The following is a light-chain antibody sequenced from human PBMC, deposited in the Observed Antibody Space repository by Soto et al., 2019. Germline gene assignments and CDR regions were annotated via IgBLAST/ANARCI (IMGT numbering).Light chain of an antibody. CDR1: QSVGKY. J-gene: IGKJ1*01. Sequence: DIVMSQSPATLSLSPGERATLSCRASQSVGKYLVWYQQKPGQAPRLLIYDASNCATGIPARFSGSGSGTDYTHTINCLQPECGACNFCQQRSNRSPGTVGQGTKVDI. CDR2: DAS. V-gene: IGKV3-11*01. CDR3: QQRSNRSPGT.